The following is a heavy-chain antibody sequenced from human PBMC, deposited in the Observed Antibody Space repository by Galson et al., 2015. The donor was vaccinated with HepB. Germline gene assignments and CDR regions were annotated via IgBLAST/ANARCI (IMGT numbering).Heavy chain of an antibody. V-gene: IGHV6-1*01. D-gene: IGHD2-8*01. CDR3: ARYACTNNCSARRFDY. J-gene: IGHJ4*02. CDR2: TYYRSKWYN. CDR1: GDSVSSNSAA. Sequence: CAISGDSVSSNSAAWNRIRQSPSRGLEWLGRTYYRSKWYNDYAVSVKSRITVDPDTSRNQFSLQLNSVTPEDTAVYYCARYACTNNCSARRFDYWGQGTLVTVSS.